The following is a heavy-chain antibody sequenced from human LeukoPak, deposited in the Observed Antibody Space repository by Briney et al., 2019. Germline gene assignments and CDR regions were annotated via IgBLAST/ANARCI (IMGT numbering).Heavy chain of an antibody. Sequence: GGSLRLSCAASGFTFSSYWMSWVRQAPGKGLEWVSSISSSSSYIYYADSVKGRFTISRDSAKNSLYLQMNSLRIEDTAMYYCAKDFMHYGSGRPYYMDVWGEGTTVIISS. J-gene: IGHJ6*03. CDR2: ISSSSSYI. D-gene: IGHD3-10*01. CDR3: AKDFMHYGSGRPYYMDV. CDR1: GFTFSSYW. V-gene: IGHV3-21*04.